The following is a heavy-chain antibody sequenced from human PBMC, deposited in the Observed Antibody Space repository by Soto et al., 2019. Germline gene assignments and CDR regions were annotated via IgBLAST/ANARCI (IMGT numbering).Heavy chain of an antibody. Sequence: SVKVSCKASGFTFTSSAVQWARQARGQRLEWIGWIVVGSGNTNYAQKFQERVTMTEESSADTPYMELSSLRSEDTAVYYCAIEVRRSNQFDHWGQGTMVTVSS. CDR2: IVVGSGNT. J-gene: IGHJ4*02. CDR3: AIEVRRSNQFDH. V-gene: IGHV1-58*01. CDR1: GFTFTSSA. D-gene: IGHD3-10*01.